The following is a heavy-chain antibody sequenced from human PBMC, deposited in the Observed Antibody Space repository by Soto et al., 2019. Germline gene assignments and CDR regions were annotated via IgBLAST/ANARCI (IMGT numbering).Heavy chain of an antibody. CDR2: ISAGGENT. Sequence: EVQLLESGGGLVQPGGSLRLSCAASGFTFSSFAMSWVRQAPGKGLEWVSAISAGGENTYYADSVQGRFTISRDNSKSTLYLQMTSLRAEDTAVYYCAKDGPLNIPLYYFDCWGQGTLVTVSS. J-gene: IGHJ4*02. V-gene: IGHV3-23*01. CDR3: AKDGPLNIPLYYFDC. CDR1: GFTFSSFA.